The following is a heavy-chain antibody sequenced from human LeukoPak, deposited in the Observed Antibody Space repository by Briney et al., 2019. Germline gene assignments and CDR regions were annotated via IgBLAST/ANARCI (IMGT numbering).Heavy chain of an antibody. D-gene: IGHD3-10*01. V-gene: IGHV1-18*01. CDR3: ARAGSGSLYYYMDV. J-gene: IGHJ6*03. Sequence: ASVKVSCKASGYTFTSYAMHWVRQAPGQGLEWMGWISAYNGNTNYAQKLQGRVTMTTDTSTSTAHMELRSLRSDDTAVYYCARAGSGSLYYYMDVWGKGTTVTVSS. CDR2: ISAYNGNT. CDR1: GYTFTSYA.